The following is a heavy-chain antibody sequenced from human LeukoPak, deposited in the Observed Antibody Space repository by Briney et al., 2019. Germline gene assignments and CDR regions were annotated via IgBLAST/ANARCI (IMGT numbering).Heavy chain of an antibody. V-gene: IGHV1-18*04. CDR2: ISTYNVNT. CDR3: ATSYSSSWYSLDY. CDR1: GYTFTSHG. Sequence: ASVKVSCKASGYTFTSHGITWVRQAPGQGLEWMGWISTYNVNTNYAQKLQGRVTMTRDMSTSTVYMELSSLRSEDTAVYYCATSYSSSWYSLDYWGQGTLVTVSS. D-gene: IGHD6-13*01. J-gene: IGHJ4*02.